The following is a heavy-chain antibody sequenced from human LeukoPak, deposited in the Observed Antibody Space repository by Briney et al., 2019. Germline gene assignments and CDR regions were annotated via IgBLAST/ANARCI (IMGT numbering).Heavy chain of an antibody. Sequence: SETLSLTCAVSGGSISSGGYSWSWIRQPPGKGLEWIGYIYHSGSTYYNPSLKSRVTISVDRSKNQFSLKLSSVTAADTAVYYCARSPGENPYYYYGMDVWGQGTTVTVSS. CDR2: IYHSGST. J-gene: IGHJ6*02. CDR3: ARSPGENPYYYYGMDV. CDR1: GGSISSGGYS. V-gene: IGHV4-30-2*01. D-gene: IGHD2-21*01.